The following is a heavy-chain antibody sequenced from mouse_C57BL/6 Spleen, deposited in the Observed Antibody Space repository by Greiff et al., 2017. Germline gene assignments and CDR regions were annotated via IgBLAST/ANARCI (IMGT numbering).Heavy chain of an antibody. J-gene: IGHJ4*01. CDR2: IDPSDSET. CDR1: GYTFTSYW. CDR3: ARSGLRRYYYAMDY. V-gene: IGHV1-52*01. Sequence: QVQLKQSGAELVRPGSSVKLSCKASGYTFTSYWMHWVKQRPIQGLEWIGNIDPSDSETHYNQKFKDKATLTVDKSSSTAYMQLSSLTSEDSAVYYCARSGLRRYYYAMDYWGQGTSVTVSS. D-gene: IGHD2-2*01.